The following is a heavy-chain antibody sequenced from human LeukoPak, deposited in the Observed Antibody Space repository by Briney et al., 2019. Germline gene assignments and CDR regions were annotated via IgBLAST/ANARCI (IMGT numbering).Heavy chain of an antibody. D-gene: IGHD2-15*01. CDR2: FDPEDGET. J-gene: IGHJ3*02. CDR1: GYTLTELS. CDR3: ATDRVCSGGSCYRIDAFDI. V-gene: IGHV1-24*01. Sequence: ASVKVSCKVSGYTLTELSMHWVRQAPGKGLEWMGGFDPEDGETIYAQKFQGRVTMTEDTSTDTAYMELSSLRSEDTAVYYCATDRVCSGGSCYRIDAFDIWGRGTMVTVSS.